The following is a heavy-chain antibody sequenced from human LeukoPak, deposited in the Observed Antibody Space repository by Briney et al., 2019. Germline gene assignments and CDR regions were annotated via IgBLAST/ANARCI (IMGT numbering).Heavy chain of an antibody. D-gene: IGHD5-18*01. CDR3: ATAAPGGYSYGYWFDP. Sequence: ASVKVSCKVSGYTLTELSMHWVRQAPGKGLEWMGGFDPEDGETIYAQKFQGRVTMTEDTSTDTAYMELSSLRSEDTAVYYCATAAPGGYSYGYWFDPWGQGTLVTVSS. J-gene: IGHJ5*02. CDR1: GYTLTELS. CDR2: FDPEDGET. V-gene: IGHV1-24*01.